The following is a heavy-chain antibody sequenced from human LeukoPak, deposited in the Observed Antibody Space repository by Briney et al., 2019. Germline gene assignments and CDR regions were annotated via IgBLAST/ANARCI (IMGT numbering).Heavy chain of an antibody. CDR3: ARAKEIVVRGVIILNWFDP. CDR2: IYYSGST. CDR1: GGSISSYY. J-gene: IGHJ5*02. D-gene: IGHD3-10*01. V-gene: IGHV4-59*12. Sequence: SETLSLTCTVSGGSISSYYWSWIRQPPGKGLEWIGYIYYSGSTYYNPSLKSRVTISVDTSKNQFSLKLSSVTAADTAVYYCARAKEIVVRGVIILNWFDPWGQGTLVTVSS.